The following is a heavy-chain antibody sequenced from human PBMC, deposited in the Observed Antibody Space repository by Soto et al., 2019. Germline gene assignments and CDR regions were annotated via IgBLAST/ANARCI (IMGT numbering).Heavy chain of an antibody. Sequence: PGGSLRLSCAASGFTFSSYSMNWVRQAPGKGLEWVSSISSSSSYIYYADSVKGRFTISRDNAKNSLYLQMNSLRAEDTAVYYCAKASSGYYYYYYYGMDVWGQGTTVTVSS. D-gene: IGHD3-22*01. J-gene: IGHJ6*02. CDR3: AKASSGYYYYYYYGMDV. V-gene: IGHV3-21*01. CDR1: GFTFSSYS. CDR2: ISSSSSYI.